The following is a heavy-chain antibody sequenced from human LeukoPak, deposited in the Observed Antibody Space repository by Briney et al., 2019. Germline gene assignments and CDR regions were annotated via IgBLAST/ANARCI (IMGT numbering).Heavy chain of an antibody. Sequence: GASVKVSCKASGYTFTSYDINWVRQATGQGLEWMGWMNPNSGNTGYAQKFQGGVTITRNTSISTAYMELSSLRSEDTAVYYCAREGWDIAARDSAYYYMDVWGKGTTVTVSS. D-gene: IGHD6-6*01. CDR2: MNPNSGNT. V-gene: IGHV1-8*01. CDR3: AREGWDIAARDSAYYYMDV. CDR1: GYTFTSYD. J-gene: IGHJ6*03.